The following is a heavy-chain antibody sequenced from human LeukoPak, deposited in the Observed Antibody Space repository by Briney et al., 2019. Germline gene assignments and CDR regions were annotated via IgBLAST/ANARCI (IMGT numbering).Heavy chain of an antibody. D-gene: IGHD2-2*02. CDR2: IKEDGSEK. Sequence: GGSLRLSCAASGFTFSSYWMTWVRQAPGKGPEWVANIKEDGSEKYYVDSVKGRFTISRDNAKNSLYLQMNSLRAEDTAVYYCASRRCSGNSCYMGFYQYMDVWGKGTTVTVSS. CDR1: GFTFSSYW. CDR3: ASRRCSGNSCYMGFYQYMDV. V-gene: IGHV3-7*01. J-gene: IGHJ6*03.